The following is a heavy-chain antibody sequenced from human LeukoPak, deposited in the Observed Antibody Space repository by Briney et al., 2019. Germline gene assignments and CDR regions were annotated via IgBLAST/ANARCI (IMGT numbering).Heavy chain of an antibody. CDR1: GYSFTSYW. V-gene: IGHV5-51*01. J-gene: IGHJ4*02. CDR2: IYPGDSDT. Sequence: GESLRISCKGSGYSFTSYWIGWVRQMPGKGLEWMGIIYPGDSDTGYSPSFQGQVTISADKSISTAYLQWSSLKASDTAMYYCARRGGTDGNIVGYWGQGTLVTVSS. D-gene: IGHD5-12*01. CDR3: ARRGGTDGNIVGY.